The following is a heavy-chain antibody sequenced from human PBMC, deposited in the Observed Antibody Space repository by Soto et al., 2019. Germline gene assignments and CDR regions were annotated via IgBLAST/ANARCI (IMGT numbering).Heavy chain of an antibody. CDR3: ARASYCGGDCYSRYFDL. D-gene: IGHD2-21*02. CDR2: IIPIFGTA. CDR1: GGTFSSYA. J-gene: IGHJ2*01. V-gene: IGHV1-69*01. Sequence: QVQLVQSGAEVKKPGSSVKVSCKASGGTFSSYANSWVRQAPGQGLEWMGGIIPIFGTANYAQKFQGRVTITADESTSTAYMELSSLRSEDTAVYYCARASYCGGDCYSRYFDLWGRGTLVTVSS.